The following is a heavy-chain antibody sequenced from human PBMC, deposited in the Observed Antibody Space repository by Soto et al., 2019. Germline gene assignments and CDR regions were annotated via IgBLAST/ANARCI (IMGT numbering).Heavy chain of an antibody. CDR2: ILAGGHT. V-gene: IGHV3-23*01. D-gene: IGHD4-17*01. CDR1: GFSFERYT. J-gene: IGHJ4*02. Sequence: GGSLRLSCAASGFSFERYTMTWVRQAPGKGLEWVASILAGGHTFYADSVKGRFSISRDNSKYTLDLKMNSLTVADTAVYHCAKDLIPDGVWDIDYWGQGALVTVSS. CDR3: AKDLIPDGVWDIDY.